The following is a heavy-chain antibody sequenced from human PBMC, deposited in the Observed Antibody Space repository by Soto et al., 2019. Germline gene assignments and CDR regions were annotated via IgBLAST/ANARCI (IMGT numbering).Heavy chain of an antibody. CDR3: AGNGKLTGYCYGMDV. Sequence: SVKVSCKASGGTFSDYTINWVRQAPAQRLEWMGGIIPIFDTPNYAEKFQDRVTITADESTSKSFMEVSSVRSEDTAVYYCAGNGKLTGYCYGMDVWGQGTMVTVSS. V-gene: IGHV1-69*13. CDR1: GGTFSDYT. D-gene: IGHD1-1*01. J-gene: IGHJ6*02. CDR2: IIPIFDTP.